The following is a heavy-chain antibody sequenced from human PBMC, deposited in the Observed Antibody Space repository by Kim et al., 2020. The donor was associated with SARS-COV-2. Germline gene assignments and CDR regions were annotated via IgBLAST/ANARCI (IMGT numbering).Heavy chain of an antibody. Sequence: YSPSFQGQFTISADKSSSTAYLQWSSLKASDTAMYYCARQSVAGSDAFDIWGQGTMVTVSS. D-gene: IGHD2-15*01. V-gene: IGHV5-51*01. CDR3: ARQSVAGSDAFDI. J-gene: IGHJ3*02.